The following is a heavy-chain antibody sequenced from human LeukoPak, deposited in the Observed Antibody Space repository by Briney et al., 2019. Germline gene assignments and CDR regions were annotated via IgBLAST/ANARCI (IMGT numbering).Heavy chain of an antibody. Sequence: GGSLRLSCAASGFTLSSYSMNWVRQAPGKGLEWVSGVSGSGHSTVYADSVKGRFTISRDNSKSMMFLQMNSLGAEDTAVYYCAKDLLHGSGSYSWGVFDYWGQGILVTVSS. CDR3: AKDLLHGSGSYSWGVFDY. V-gene: IGHV3-23*01. D-gene: IGHD3-10*01. CDR1: GFTLSSYS. CDR2: VSGSGHST. J-gene: IGHJ4*02.